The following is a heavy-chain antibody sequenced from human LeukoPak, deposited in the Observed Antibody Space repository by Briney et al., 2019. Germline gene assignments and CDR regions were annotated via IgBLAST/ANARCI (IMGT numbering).Heavy chain of an antibody. D-gene: IGHD6-13*01. CDR1: GGSISSSNW. V-gene: IGHV4-4*02. CDR2: IYHSGST. Sequence: SETLSLTCAVSGGSISSSNWWSWVRQPPGKGLEWIGEIYHSGSTNYNPSLKSRVTISVDKSKNQFSLKLSSVTAADTAMYYCARLGSGSSWYKPFDYWGQGTLVTVSS. CDR3: ARLGSGSSWYKPFDY. J-gene: IGHJ4*02.